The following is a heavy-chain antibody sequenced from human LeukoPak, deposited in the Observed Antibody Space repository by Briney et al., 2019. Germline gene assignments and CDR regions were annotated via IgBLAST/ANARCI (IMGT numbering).Heavy chain of an antibody. Sequence: SETLSLTCTVSGGSISSYYWSWIRQPPGKGLEWIGYIYYSGSTNYNPSLKSRVTISVDTSKNQFSLKLSSVTAADTAVYYCAREGVYYYDSSGYGNFQHWGQGTLVTVSS. D-gene: IGHD3-22*01. CDR1: GGSISSYY. J-gene: IGHJ1*01. CDR3: AREGVYYYDSSGYGNFQH. V-gene: IGHV4-59*12. CDR2: IYYSGST.